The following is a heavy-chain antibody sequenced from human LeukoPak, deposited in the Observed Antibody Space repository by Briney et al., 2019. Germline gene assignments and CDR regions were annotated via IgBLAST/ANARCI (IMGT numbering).Heavy chain of an antibody. CDR2: INHSGST. V-gene: IGHV4-34*01. J-gene: IGHJ5*02. CDR1: GGSFSGYY. Sequence: SETLSLTCAVYGGSFSGYYWSWIRQPPGKGLEWIGEINHSGSTNYNPSLKSRVTISVDTSKNQFSLKLSSVTAADTAVYYCARHRRAIVVVPAARNWFDPWGQGTLVTVSS. CDR3: ARHRRAIVVVPAARNWFDP. D-gene: IGHD2-2*01.